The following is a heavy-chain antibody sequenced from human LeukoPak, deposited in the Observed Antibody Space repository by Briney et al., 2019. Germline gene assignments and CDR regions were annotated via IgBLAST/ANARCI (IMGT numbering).Heavy chain of an antibody. J-gene: IGHJ5*02. V-gene: IGHV1-46*01. CDR3: ARRRVLTSNWFDP. D-gene: IGHD3-9*01. Sequence: ASVKVSCKASGYTFTSYYMHWVRQAPGQGLEWMGIINPSGGSTSYAQKFQGRVTMTRDTSASTAYMELSSLRSEDTAVCYCARRRVLTSNWFDPWGQGTLVTVSS. CDR1: GYTFTSYY. CDR2: INPSGGST.